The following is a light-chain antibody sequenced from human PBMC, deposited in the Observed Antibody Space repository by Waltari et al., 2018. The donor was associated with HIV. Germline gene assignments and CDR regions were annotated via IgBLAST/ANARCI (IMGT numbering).Light chain of an antibody. Sequence: ELVLTQSPVTLSVSPGASATVSCRASQSVRTKVAWYQQKPGRAPTLLVYDASTTAPGVPDRFSGSGSGTEFTLSILSLQSEDFALYFCQQYNSWPQTFGRGTQVDIK. CDR2: DAS. J-gene: IGKJ1*01. V-gene: IGKV3-15*01. CDR1: QSVRTK. CDR3: QQYNSWPQT.